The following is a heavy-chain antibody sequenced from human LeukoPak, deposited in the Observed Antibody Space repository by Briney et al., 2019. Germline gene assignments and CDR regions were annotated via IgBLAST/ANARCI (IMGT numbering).Heavy chain of an antibody. CDR3: ARDNWDYHFDF. J-gene: IGHJ4*02. CDR1: GFTFSTYW. V-gene: IGHV3-7*01. CDR2: ISQDGSER. Sequence: GGSLRLSCVASGFTFSTYWMTWVRQAPGKGLEWVASISQDGSERYYVDSVRGRFTISRDNAKKSLYLQMNSLRAEDTAVFYCARDNWDYHFDFRGQGTLVTVSS. D-gene: IGHD1-7*01.